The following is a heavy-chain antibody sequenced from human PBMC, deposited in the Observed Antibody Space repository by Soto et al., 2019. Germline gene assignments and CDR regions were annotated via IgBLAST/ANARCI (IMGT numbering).Heavy chain of an antibody. J-gene: IGHJ4*02. CDR1: GFSLSNARMG. Sequence: QVTLKESGPVLVKPTETLTLTCTVSGFSLSNARMGVSWIRQPPGKALEWLAHIFSNDEKSYSTSLKSRLTIAKDTSKRLVVLTMTNMDTVDTARYYCARMAPSDDSSSWYECDYWGQGTLVTVSS. V-gene: IGHV2-26*01. D-gene: IGHD6-13*01. CDR2: IFSNDEK. CDR3: ARMAPSDDSSSWYECDY.